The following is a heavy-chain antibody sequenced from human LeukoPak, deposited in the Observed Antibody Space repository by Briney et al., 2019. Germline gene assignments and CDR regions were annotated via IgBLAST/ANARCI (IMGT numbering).Heavy chain of an antibody. Sequence: ALVKVSCKASGYTFTTSVMHWVRQAPGQRLEWMGWINAGNGNTKCSQKFQGRVTITRDTSATTVYMDLSSLRSEDTAVYYCARPFRGVSGYDAYDMWGQGTLVTVS. J-gene: IGHJ3*02. V-gene: IGHV1-3*01. CDR1: GYTFTTSV. D-gene: IGHD3-10*01. CDR3: ARPFRGVSGYDAYDM. CDR2: INAGNGNT.